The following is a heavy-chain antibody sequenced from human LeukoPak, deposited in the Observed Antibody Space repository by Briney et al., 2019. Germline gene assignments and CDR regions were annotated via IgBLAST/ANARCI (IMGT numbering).Heavy chain of an antibody. J-gene: IGHJ4*02. CDR1: GFIFDDYT. D-gene: IGHD1-7*01. V-gene: IGHV3-43*01. CDR3: AKDMGAELELAFDY. CDR2: ISWDGGST. Sequence: PGGSLRLSCAASGFIFDDYTMHWVRQAPGKGLEWVSLISWDGGSTYYADSVKGRFTISRDNSKNSLYLQMNSLRTEDTALYYCAKDMGAELELAFDYWGQGTLVTVSS.